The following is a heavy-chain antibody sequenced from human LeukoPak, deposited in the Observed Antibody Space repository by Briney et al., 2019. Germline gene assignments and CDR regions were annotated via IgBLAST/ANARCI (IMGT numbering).Heavy chain of an antibody. J-gene: IGHJ4*02. CDR3: AKGVWGVTTSSDYFDY. Sequence: PGGSLRLSCAASGFTFSSYGMHWVRQAPGKGLEWVAVISYDGSNKYYADSVKGRFTISRDNSKNTLYLQMNSLRAEDTAVYYCAKGVWGVTTSSDYFDYWGQGTLVTVSS. CDR1: GFTFSSYG. D-gene: IGHD4-17*01. V-gene: IGHV3-30*18. CDR2: ISYDGSNK.